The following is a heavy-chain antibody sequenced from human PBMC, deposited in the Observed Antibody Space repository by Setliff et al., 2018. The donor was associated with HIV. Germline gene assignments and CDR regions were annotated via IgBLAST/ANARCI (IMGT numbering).Heavy chain of an antibody. CDR3: AKDNLYSSGIYQFDY. J-gene: IGHJ4*02. Sequence: GASVKVSCKASGYTFSSYDINWVRQATGQGLEWMGWMNPNSGNTGYAQKFQGRVTMTRNTSISTAYMELSSLRSEDTAMYYCAKDNLYSSGIYQFDYWGQGTLVTVSS. CDR1: GYTFSSYD. CDR2: MNPNSGNT. D-gene: IGHD3-10*01. V-gene: IGHV1-8*01.